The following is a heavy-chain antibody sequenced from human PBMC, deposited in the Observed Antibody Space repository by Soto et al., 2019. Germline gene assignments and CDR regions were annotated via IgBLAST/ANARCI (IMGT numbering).Heavy chain of an antibody. D-gene: IGHD2-2*01. CDR2: IIPIFGTA. J-gene: IGHJ6*02. V-gene: IGHV1-69*13. CDR3: AREHSSSTSCYYHYYSAMDV. CDR1: GGTFSSYA. Sequence: SLKVSCKASGGTFSSYAISWVRQAPGQGIEWMGGIIPIFGTANYAQKFQGRVTITADESTSTAYMELSSLRPEDTAVYYCAREHSSSTSCYYHYYSAMDVWGQGTTVTVSS.